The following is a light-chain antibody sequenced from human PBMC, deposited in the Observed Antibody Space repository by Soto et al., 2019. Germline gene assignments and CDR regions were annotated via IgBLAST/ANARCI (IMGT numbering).Light chain of an antibody. CDR2: KAS. Sequence: DIQMTQSPSTLSASVGDRVTITCRARQSIKSWLAWYQQKPGKAPKLLIYKASSLESGVPSRFSGSGSGTEFTLTISRLQLDDFASYYCQQYNSYSRTFGQGTKVELK. J-gene: IGKJ1*01. V-gene: IGKV1-5*03. CDR1: QSIKSW. CDR3: QQYNSYSRT.